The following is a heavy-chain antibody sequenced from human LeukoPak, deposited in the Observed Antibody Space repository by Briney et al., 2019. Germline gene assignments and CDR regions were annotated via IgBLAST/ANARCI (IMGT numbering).Heavy chain of an antibody. CDR3: AKVEKVRGFNYFYYYYMDV. CDR1: GFTFSNYG. V-gene: IGHV3-30*02. J-gene: IGHJ6*03. Sequence: GGSLRLSCAASGFTFSNYGMHWVRQTPGKGLEWVSFIRYDGSNKVYADSVKGRFTISRDNSKNTLYLQMNTLRPEDTAVYYCAKVEKVRGFNYFYYYYMDVWGKGTTVTIS. D-gene: IGHD3-10*01. CDR2: IRYDGSNK.